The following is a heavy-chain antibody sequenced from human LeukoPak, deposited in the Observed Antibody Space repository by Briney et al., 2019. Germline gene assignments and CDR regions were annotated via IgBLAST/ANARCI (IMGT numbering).Heavy chain of an antibody. D-gene: IGHD5-12*01. CDR1: GGSISSDDYY. CDR3: ARGGVGGYDYFDS. CDR2: ITYSGST. J-gene: IGHJ4*02. V-gene: IGHV4-30-4*01. Sequence: KPSQTLSLTCTVSGGSISSDDYYWSWIRQPPGKGLEWIGHITYSGSTDYSPSLRSRVTMSVDTSKNQFSLKLNSVTAAETAVYFCARGGVGGYDYFDSWGQGTLVAVSS.